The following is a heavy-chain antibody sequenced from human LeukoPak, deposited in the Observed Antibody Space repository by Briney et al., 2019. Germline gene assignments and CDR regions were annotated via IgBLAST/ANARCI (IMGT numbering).Heavy chain of an antibody. CDR1: GGTFSSYA. V-gene: IGHV1-69*13. Sequence: ASVKVSCKASGGTFSSYAISWVRQAPGQGLEWMGGIIPIFGTANYAQKFQGRVTITADESTSTAYMELSSLRSEDTAVYYCAKDPFHCSSTSCSRGYNWFDPWGQGTLVTVSS. CDR3: AKDPFHCSSTSCSRGYNWFDP. D-gene: IGHD2-2*01. J-gene: IGHJ5*02. CDR2: IIPIFGTA.